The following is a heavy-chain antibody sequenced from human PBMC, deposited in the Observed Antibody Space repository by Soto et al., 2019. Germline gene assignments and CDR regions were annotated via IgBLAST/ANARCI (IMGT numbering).Heavy chain of an antibody. CDR1: GFKFGDYA. D-gene: IGHD2-15*01. J-gene: IGHJ6*04. CDR2: VSWNSEIV. CDR3: AKARGPCSGNKWSSLYYYYGMDV. Sequence: EVQLVESGGGLVQPGRSLRLSCEASGFKFGDYAMRWVRQAPGKGLEWVSGVSWNSEIVGYADSVKGRFTISRDNAKNSLYLETNSLRTKDTALYYCAKARGPCSGNKWSSLYYYYGMDVWGEGTTVTVSS. V-gene: IGHV3-9*01.